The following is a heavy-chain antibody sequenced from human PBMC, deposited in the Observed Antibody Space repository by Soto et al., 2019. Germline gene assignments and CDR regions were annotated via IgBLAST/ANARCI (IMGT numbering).Heavy chain of an antibody. V-gene: IGHV4-31*03. CDR3: ARVGGINWFDP. J-gene: IGHJ5*02. Sequence: QVQLQESGPGLVKASHTLSLTCTVSGGSISSGGYYWSWIRQHPGKGLEWIGYIYYSGSTYYNPSLKSRVTISVDTSKNLFSLKLSSVTAADTAVYYCARVGGINWFDPWGQGTLVTVSS. CDR2: IYYSGST. D-gene: IGHD1-20*01. CDR1: GGSISSGGYY.